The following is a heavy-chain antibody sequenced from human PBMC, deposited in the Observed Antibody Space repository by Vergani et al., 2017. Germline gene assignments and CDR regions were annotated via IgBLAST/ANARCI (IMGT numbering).Heavy chain of an antibody. D-gene: IGHD1-14*01. CDR1: GYTFTGYY. V-gene: IGHV1-2*02. J-gene: IGHJ6*02. Sequence: QVQLVQSGAEVKKPGASVKVSCKASGYTFTGYYMHWVLQAPGQGLEWMGWINPNSGGTNYAQKFQGRVTMTRDTSISTAYMELSRLRSDDTAVYYCAREPRRTGYYYYGMDVWGQGTTVTVSS. CDR3: AREPRRTGYYYYGMDV. CDR2: INPNSGGT.